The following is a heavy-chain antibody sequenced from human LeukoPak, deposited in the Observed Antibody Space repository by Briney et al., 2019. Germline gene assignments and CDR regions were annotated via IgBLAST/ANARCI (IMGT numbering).Heavy chain of an antibody. CDR3: ARDDALGDNALDI. CDR1: GSTFSSYG. J-gene: IGHJ3*02. V-gene: IGHV3-33*01. D-gene: IGHD3-16*01. CDR2: ILNDGSQE. Sequence: GRSLRLSCAASGSTFSSYGMHWGRQAPGKGLEWVAVILNDGSQEKYAESVKGRFTISRDNSKNTLFLQMNSLRAEDTAVYYCARDDALGDNALDIWGQGTMVTVSS.